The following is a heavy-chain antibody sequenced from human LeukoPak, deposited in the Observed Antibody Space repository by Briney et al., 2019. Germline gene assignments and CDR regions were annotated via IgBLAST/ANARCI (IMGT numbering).Heavy chain of an antibody. V-gene: IGHV3-49*04. Sequence: PGGSLRLSCTTSGFRFGEYALTWVRQAPGKGLEWVGFIRSKAYGGTTENAASVRGRFTISRDDSKSIAYLQMNSLKTEDTAMYYCTRGPVEGATPKKYYYMDVWGKGTTVTISS. CDR2: IRSKAYGGTT. J-gene: IGHJ6*03. CDR1: GFRFGEYA. D-gene: IGHD1-26*01. CDR3: TRGPVEGATPKKYYYMDV.